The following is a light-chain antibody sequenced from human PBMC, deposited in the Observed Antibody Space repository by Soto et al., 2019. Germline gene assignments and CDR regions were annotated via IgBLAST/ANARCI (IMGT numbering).Light chain of an antibody. Sequence: DMVMTQSPLSLPVTPGEPASISCRSSQSLLHSNGYNYLDRYLHKQGQSPQLLIYLGSNRASVVPDRFGGSGSAKDFTLKISRVEAEDVGVYYCMQALQSPWTFGQGTKVEIK. CDR1: QSLLHSNGYNY. CDR3: MQALQSPWT. CDR2: LGS. V-gene: IGKV2-28*01. J-gene: IGKJ1*01.